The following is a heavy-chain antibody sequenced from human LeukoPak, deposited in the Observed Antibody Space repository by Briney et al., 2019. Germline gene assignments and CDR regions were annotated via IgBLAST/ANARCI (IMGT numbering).Heavy chain of an antibody. CDR2: ISSSSSTI. CDR1: GFTFSSYS. D-gene: IGHD1-26*01. CDR3: ARRGASSHFDY. Sequence: PGGSLRLSCAASGFTFSSYSMNWVRQAPGKGLEWVSYISSSSSTIYYADSVKGRFTISRDNAKNSLYLQMSSLRAEDTAVHYCARRGASSHFDYWGQGTLVTVSS. V-gene: IGHV3-48*01. J-gene: IGHJ4*02.